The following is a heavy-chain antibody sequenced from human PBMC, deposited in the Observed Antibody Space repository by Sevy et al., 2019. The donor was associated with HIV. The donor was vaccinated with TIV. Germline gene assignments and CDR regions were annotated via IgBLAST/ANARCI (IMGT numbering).Heavy chain of an antibody. J-gene: IGHJ3*02. CDR1: GFTFSSYT. D-gene: IGHD2-15*01. Sequence: GGSLRLSCAASGFTFSSYTMNWVRQAPGKGLEWVSYISTTSIITYYPDSVRGRFTISRDNAKNSLYLQMNSLRAEDTAVYYCARDASPYCSGGRCYFDAFDIWGQGTMVTVSS. CDR2: ISTTSIIT. CDR3: ARDASPYCSGGRCYFDAFDI. V-gene: IGHV3-48*01.